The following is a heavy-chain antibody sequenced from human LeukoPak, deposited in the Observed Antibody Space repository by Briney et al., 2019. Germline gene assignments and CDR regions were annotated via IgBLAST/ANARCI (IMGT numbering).Heavy chain of an antibody. CDR1: GGSISSSSYY. CDR3: ATVVGGYDQYYFDY. D-gene: IGHD5-12*01. CDR2: IYYSGST. J-gene: IGHJ4*02. Sequence: SETLSLTCTVSGGSISSSSYYWGWIRQPPGKGLEWIGSIYYSGSTYYNPSLKSRVTISVDTSKNQFSLKLSSVTAADTAVYYCATVVGGYDQYYFDYWGQGTLVTVSS. V-gene: IGHV4-39*07.